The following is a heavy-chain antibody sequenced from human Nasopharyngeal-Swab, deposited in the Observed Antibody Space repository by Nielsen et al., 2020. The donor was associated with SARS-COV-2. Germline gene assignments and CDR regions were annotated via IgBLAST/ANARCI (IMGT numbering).Heavy chain of an antibody. J-gene: IGHJ6*03. D-gene: IGHD2-2*01. CDR1: GGSFSGSY. V-gene: IGHV4-34*01. CDR3: ARGLSGIVPAPILGLGPYYYYYYMDV. CDR2: INHSGST. Sequence: SETLSLTCAVYGGSFSGSYWGWIRQPPGKGSEWIAEINHSGSTNYNPSLKSRVTLSVDTSMNQVSLEVSSVTAADTAVYYCARGLSGIVPAPILGLGPYYYYYYMDVWGKGTTVTVSS.